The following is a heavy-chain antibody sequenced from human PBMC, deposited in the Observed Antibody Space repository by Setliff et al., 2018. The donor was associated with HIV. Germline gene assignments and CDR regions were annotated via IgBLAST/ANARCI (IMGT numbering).Heavy chain of an antibody. V-gene: IGHV3-43*01. CDR1: GFTFDDYT. CDR2: IRWDGRST. Sequence: GESLKISCAASGFTFDDYTMHWVRQAPGKGLEWVSLIRWDGRSTYYADSMKDRFTISRGNSKNSLYLQMTSLRTEDTALYYCAKSFHGGWNPGDLMDYWGQGTLVTVSS. D-gene: IGHD1-1*01. CDR3: AKSFHGGWNPGDLMDY. J-gene: IGHJ4*02.